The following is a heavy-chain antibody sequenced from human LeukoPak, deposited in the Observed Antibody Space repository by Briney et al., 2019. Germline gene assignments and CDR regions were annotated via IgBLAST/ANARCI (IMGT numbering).Heavy chain of an antibody. D-gene: IGHD6-19*01. V-gene: IGHV3-11*04. CDR2: IRSSGTTI. Sequence: GGSLRLSCGASGFTFSDYYMSWIRQAPGKGREWVSYIRSSGTTIHYADSVKGRFTISRDNAKNSLYLQMNSLRAEDTAVYYCARDRGAVTDVFDYWGQGTLVTVSS. CDR3: ARDRGAVTDVFDY. J-gene: IGHJ4*02. CDR1: GFTFSDYY.